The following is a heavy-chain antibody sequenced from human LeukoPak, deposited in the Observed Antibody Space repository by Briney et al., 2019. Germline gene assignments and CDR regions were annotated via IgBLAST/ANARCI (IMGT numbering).Heavy chain of an antibody. CDR2: IYTSGST. J-gene: IGHJ4*02. Sequence: SETLSLTCTVSGGSISSYYWSWIRQPAGKGLEWIGRIYTSGSTNYNPSLKSRVTMSVDTSKNQFSLKLSSVTAADTAVYYCARDRWGLPSPSFDYWGQGTLVTVSS. D-gene: IGHD1-26*01. CDR3: ARDRWGLPSPSFDY. CDR1: GGSISSYY. V-gene: IGHV4-4*07.